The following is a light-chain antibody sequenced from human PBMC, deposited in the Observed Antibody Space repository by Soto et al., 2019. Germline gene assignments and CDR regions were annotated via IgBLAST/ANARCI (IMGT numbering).Light chain of an antibody. Sequence: EXXLTQSXGTLXLSPGERATLSCRASQSVSSSYLAWYQQKPGQAPRLLIYGASSRATGIPDRFSGSGSGTDFTLTISRLEPEDFAVYYCQQYGSSPGWTFGQGTKVEIK. CDR2: GAS. V-gene: IGKV3-20*01. CDR1: QSVSSSY. J-gene: IGKJ1*01. CDR3: QQYGSSPGWT.